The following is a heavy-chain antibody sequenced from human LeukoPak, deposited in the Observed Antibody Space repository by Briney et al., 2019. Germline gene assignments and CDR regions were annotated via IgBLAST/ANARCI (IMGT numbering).Heavy chain of an antibody. V-gene: IGHV1-46*01. D-gene: IGHD5-18*01. CDR1: GYTFTSYY. Sequence: ASVKLSCKASGYTFTSYYMHWVRQAPGQGLEWMGIINPSGGSPSYAQKFQGRVTMARDMATSTVYMELSSLRAEDTAVYYCARAGGDTAIYYWGQGALVTVSS. CDR3: ARAGGDTAIYY. J-gene: IGHJ4*02. CDR2: INPSGGSP.